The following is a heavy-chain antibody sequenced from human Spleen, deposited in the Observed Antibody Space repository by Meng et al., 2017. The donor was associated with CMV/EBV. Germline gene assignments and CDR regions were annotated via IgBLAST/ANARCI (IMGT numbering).Heavy chain of an antibody. D-gene: IGHD6-19*01. CDR2: INPSGGST. Sequence: TFSSYYMHWVRQALGQGLEWVGMINPSGGSTSYAQKFQGRVTVTRDTSTSTVYLELSSLRSEDTAMYYCARVRSSGWYKDPDYHDYWGQGTLVTVSS. V-gene: IGHV1-46*01. CDR1: TFSSYY. CDR3: ARVRSSGWYKDPDYHDY. J-gene: IGHJ4*02.